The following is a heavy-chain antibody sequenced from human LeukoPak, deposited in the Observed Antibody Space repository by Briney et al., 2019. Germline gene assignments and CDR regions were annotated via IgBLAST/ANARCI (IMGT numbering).Heavy chain of an antibody. CDR3: ARAGRSGWTGPFDY. CDR2: IYYSGGT. D-gene: IGHD6-19*01. J-gene: IGHJ4*02. V-gene: IGHV4-59*01. Sequence: PSETLSLTCTVSGGSISSYYWSWMRQPPGKGLECIGYIYYSGGTNYNPSLKSRVTISVDTSKNQLSLRLSSVTAADTAVYYCARAGRSGWTGPFDYWGQGTLVTVSS. CDR1: GGSISSYY.